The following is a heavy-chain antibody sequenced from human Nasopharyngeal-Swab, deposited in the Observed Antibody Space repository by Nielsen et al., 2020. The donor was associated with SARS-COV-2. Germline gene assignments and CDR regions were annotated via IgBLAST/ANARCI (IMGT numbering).Heavy chain of an antibody. D-gene: IGHD6-13*01. CDR3: ARGGLDSSSWYGYYFDY. Sequence: GGSLRLSCAASGFTFSSYEMNWVRQAPGKGLEWVANIKRDGSEKYYVDSVKGRFTISRDNAKNSLYLQMNSLRAEDTAVYYCARGGLDSSSWYGYYFDYWGQGTLVTVSS. V-gene: IGHV3-7*01. CDR2: IKRDGSEK. CDR1: GFTFSSYE. J-gene: IGHJ4*02.